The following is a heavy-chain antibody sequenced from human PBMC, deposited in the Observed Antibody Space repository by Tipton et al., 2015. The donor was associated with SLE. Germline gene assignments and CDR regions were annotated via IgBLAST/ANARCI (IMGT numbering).Heavy chain of an antibody. Sequence: SLRLSCAASGFDVSSNYMTWVRQAPGKGLEWVSVIYSGDKIYYADSVKGRFTISRDNSNKTLYLQMNRLRTEDTAVYFCARVRRARCAFVIWGQGTIITVSS. J-gene: IGHJ3*02. D-gene: IGHD3-10*01. CDR2: IYSGDKI. V-gene: IGHV3-53*05. CDR1: GFDVSSNY. CDR3: ARVRRARCAFVI.